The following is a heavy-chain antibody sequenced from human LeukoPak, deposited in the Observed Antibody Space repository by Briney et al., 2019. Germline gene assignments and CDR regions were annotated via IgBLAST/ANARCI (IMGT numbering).Heavy chain of an antibody. CDR2: ISSSSSYK. V-gene: IGHV3-21*01. J-gene: IGHJ6*02. CDR3: ARDQDSSGWYSTYGMDV. Sequence: GGSLRLSCAASGSTFSSYTMNWVRQAPGKGLEWVSSISSSSSYKYYADSVKGRFTISRDNAKNSLFLQVNSLRAEDTAVYYCARDQDSSGWYSTYGMDVWGQGTTVTVSS. CDR1: GSTFSSYT. D-gene: IGHD6-19*01.